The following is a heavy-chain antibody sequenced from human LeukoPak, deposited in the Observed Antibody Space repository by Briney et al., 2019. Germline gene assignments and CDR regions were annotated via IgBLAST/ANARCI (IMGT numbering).Heavy chain of an antibody. CDR3: ARPVTVIRGVGWFDP. CDR1: GSSISNSNHY. CDR2: ISSSGST. V-gene: IGHV4-39*01. J-gene: IGHJ5*02. D-gene: IGHD3-10*01. Sequence: SGTLSLTCTVSGSSISNSNHYWGWIRQPPGKGLEWIGSISSSGSTYYNPSHKSRVTISVDMSKNQFSLKLTSVTAADTAVYFCARPVTVIRGVGWFDPWGQGTLVTVAS.